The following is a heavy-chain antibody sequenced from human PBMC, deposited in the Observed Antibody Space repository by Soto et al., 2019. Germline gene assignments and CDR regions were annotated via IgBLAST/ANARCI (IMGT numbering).Heavy chain of an antibody. J-gene: IGHJ4*02. V-gene: IGHV3-30*18. CDR1: GFTFSTYG. CDR3: VNWMATPD. D-gene: IGHD5-12*01. CDR2: ISYDGSNK. Sequence: LRLSCTASGFTFSTYGMHWVRQAPGKGLEWVALISYDGSNKYYADSVKGRFTISRDNSKNTLYLQMNSLRADDTAVYYCVNWMATPDWGQGTLVTVSS.